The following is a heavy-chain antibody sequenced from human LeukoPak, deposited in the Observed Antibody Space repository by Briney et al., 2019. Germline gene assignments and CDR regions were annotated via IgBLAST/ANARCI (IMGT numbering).Heavy chain of an antibody. CDR1: GYSFTSYW. CDR3: ARHVTRGDFDD. Sequence: GESLKISCKASGYSFTSYWICCVRQMPGKVLEWRGIIYPGDSDTRYSPSFQGQVTISADKSISTAYLQWSSLKASDTAMYYCARHVTRGDFDDWGQGTLVTVSS. CDR2: IYPGDSDT. J-gene: IGHJ4*02. D-gene: IGHD3-10*01. V-gene: IGHV5-51*01.